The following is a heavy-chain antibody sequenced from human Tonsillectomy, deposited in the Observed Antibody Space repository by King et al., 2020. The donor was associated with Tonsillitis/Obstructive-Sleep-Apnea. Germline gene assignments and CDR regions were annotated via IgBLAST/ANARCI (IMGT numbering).Heavy chain of an antibody. CDR2: MSHDGSNK. D-gene: IGHD3-16*01. CDR1: GFTFSSYT. V-gene: IGHV3-30*01. CDR3: ARERRIMIAFGYQDVFDL. Sequence: VQLVESGGGVVQPGGSVRLSCAASGFTFSSYTMHVVRQTPGKGPEWLAIMSHDGSNKYYADSVKGRFTISRDNSKNTLYLQMDSLRVEDAAVYYCARERRIMIAFGYQDVFDLWGQGTMVTVSS. J-gene: IGHJ3*01.